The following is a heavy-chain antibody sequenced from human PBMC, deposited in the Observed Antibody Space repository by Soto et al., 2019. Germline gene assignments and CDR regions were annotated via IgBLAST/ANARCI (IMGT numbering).Heavy chain of an antibody. CDR3: ARRAAAGFGYYYGMDV. CDR2: IYPGDSDT. CDR1: GYSFTSYW. Sequence: RESLKISCKGSGYSFTSYWICWVRQMPGKGLEWMGIIYPGDSDTRYSPSFQGQVTISADKSISTAYLQWSSLKASDTAMYYCARRAAAGFGYYYGMDVWGQGTTVTVSS. J-gene: IGHJ6*02. V-gene: IGHV5-51*01. D-gene: IGHD6-13*01.